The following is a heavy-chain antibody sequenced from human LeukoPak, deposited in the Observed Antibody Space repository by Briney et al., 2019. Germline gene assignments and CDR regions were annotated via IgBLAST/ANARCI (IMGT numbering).Heavy chain of an antibody. V-gene: IGHV4-38-2*02. D-gene: IGHD4-23*01. CDR1: DYSISNGYY. CDR2: IYHSGTT. CDR3: ARAKYGGNSGGDAFDV. Sequence: PSETLSLTCTVSDYSISNGYYWGWIRQPPGKALEWIGTIYHSGTTYYNPSLKSRVTISVDTSKNQFSLMLTSVTAADTAVYYCARAKYGGNSGGDAFDVWGQGTVVTVSS. J-gene: IGHJ3*01.